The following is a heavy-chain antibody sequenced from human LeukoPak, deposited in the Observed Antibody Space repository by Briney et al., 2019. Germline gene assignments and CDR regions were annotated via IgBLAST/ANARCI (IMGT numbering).Heavy chain of an antibody. D-gene: IGHD3-22*01. V-gene: IGHV3-7*05. CDR3: AKDSYDRSGYYYYYFAY. Sequence: PGGSLRLSCAASGFIFSTYWMSWVRQAPGKGLEWVANINQDASETYYVDSVKGRFTISRDNAKNSLYLQMNSLRAEDTAVYYCAKDSYDRSGYYYYYFAYWGQGTQVTVSS. CDR2: INQDASET. J-gene: IGHJ4*02. CDR1: GFIFSTYW.